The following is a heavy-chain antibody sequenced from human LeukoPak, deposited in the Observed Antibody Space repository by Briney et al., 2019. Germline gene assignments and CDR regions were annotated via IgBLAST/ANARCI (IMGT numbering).Heavy chain of an antibody. CDR2: IYYSGST. Sequence: PSETLSLTCTVSGGSISSYYWSWIRQPPGKGLEWIGYIYYSGSTNYNPSLKSRVTISVDTSKNQFSLKLSSVTAADTAVYYCARGTGYYGSESYPTTRFDPWGQGTLVTVSS. D-gene: IGHD3-10*01. CDR3: ARGTGYYGSESYPTTRFDP. J-gene: IGHJ5*02. CDR1: GGSISSYY. V-gene: IGHV4-59*01.